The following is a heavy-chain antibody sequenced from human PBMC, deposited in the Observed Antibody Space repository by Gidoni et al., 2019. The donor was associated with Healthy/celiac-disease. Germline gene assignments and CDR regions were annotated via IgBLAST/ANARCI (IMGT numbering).Heavy chain of an antibody. J-gene: IGHJ5*02. CDR2: IYYRGST. V-gene: IGHV4-39*01. CDR3: ASARDPLGYCSGGSCHLNWFDP. D-gene: IGHD2-15*01. CDR1: GGPISSSSYY. Sequence: QLQLQESGPGLVKPSETLSLTCTVSGGPISSSSYYWCWIRQPPGKGLEWIGSIYYRGSTYYNPSLKSRVTISVDTSKNQFSLKLSSVTAADTAVYYCASARDPLGYCSGGSCHLNWFDPWGQGTLVTVSS.